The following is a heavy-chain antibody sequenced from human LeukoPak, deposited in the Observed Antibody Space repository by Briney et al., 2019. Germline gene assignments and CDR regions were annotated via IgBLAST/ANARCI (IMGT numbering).Heavy chain of an antibody. CDR1: GYSFTSYW. Sequence: GESLKISCKGSGYSFTSYWIGWVRQMPGKGLEWMGIIYPGDSDTRYSPSFQDQVTISADKSISTAYLQWSSLRASDTAMYYCASQRDGYNSWFDPWGQGTLVTVSS. V-gene: IGHV5-51*01. CDR3: ASQRDGYNSWFDP. J-gene: IGHJ5*02. CDR2: IYPGDSDT. D-gene: IGHD5-24*01.